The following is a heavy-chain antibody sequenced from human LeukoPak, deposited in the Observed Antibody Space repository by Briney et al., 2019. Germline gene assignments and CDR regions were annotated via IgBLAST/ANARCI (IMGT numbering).Heavy chain of an antibody. CDR2: INHSGST. CDR1: GGSFSGYY. Sequence: PSETQSLTCAVYGGSFSGYYWSWIRQPPGKGLEWIGEINHSGSTNYNPSLKSRVTISVDTSKNQFSLKLSSVTAADTAVYYCARGGYDFWSGYVPTNWFDPWGQGTLVTVSS. CDR3: ARGGYDFWSGYVPTNWFDP. V-gene: IGHV4-34*01. J-gene: IGHJ5*02. D-gene: IGHD3-3*01.